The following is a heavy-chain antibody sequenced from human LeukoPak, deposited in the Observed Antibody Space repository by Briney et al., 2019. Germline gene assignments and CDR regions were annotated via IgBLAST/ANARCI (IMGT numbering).Heavy chain of an antibody. CDR3: ARDYDDYSYFDY. Sequence: GGSLRLSCAASGFTFSSYGMHWVRPAPGKGLEWVAVIWYDGSNKYHPDSVKGRFTISRDNSKNTLYLQMNSLRAEDTAVYYCARDYDDYSYFDYWGQGTLVTVSS. CDR1: GFTFSSYG. CDR2: IWYDGSNK. D-gene: IGHD4-17*01. J-gene: IGHJ4*02. V-gene: IGHV3-33*01.